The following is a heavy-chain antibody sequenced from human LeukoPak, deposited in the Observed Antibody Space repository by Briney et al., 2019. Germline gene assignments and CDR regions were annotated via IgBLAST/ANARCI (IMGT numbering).Heavy chain of an antibody. V-gene: IGHV3-7*01. D-gene: IGHD5-24*01. Sequence: GGSLRLSCAASGFTFSNYWMSWVRQAPGKGLEWVANIKPDVSEIYYVDSVKGRFTISRDNAKNYLYLQMNSLRAEDTAVYYCARDKVEGPNKFDYWGQGTLVTVSS. CDR2: IKPDVSEI. CDR1: GFTFSNYW. J-gene: IGHJ4*02. CDR3: ARDKVEGPNKFDY.